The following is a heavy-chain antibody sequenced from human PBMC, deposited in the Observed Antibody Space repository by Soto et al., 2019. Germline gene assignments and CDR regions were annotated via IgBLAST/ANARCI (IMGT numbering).Heavy chain of an antibody. CDR3: ARSVRFLEWLPNGGDV. CDR2: IDPSDSYT. J-gene: IGHJ6*02. V-gene: IGHV5-10-1*01. D-gene: IGHD3-3*01. CDR1: GYSFTSYW. Sequence: GESLKISCKGSGYSFTSYWISWVRQMPGKGLEWVGRIDPSDSYTNYSPSFQGHVTISADKSICTAYLQWSSLKASDTAMYYCARSVRFLEWLPNGGDVWGQGTTVTVSS.